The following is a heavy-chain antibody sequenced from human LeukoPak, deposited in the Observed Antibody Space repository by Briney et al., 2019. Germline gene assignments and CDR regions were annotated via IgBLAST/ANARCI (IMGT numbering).Heavy chain of an antibody. CDR3: ARRRYYDSSGYSIFDY. D-gene: IGHD3-22*01. J-gene: IGHJ4*02. V-gene: IGHV5-51*01. Sequence: GESLKISCKGSGYSFTSYWIGWVRQMPGKGLEWMGITYPGDSDTRYSPSFQGQVTISADKSISTAYLQWSSLKASDTAMYYCARRRYYDSSGYSIFDYWGQGTLVTVSS. CDR2: TYPGDSDT. CDR1: GYSFTSYW.